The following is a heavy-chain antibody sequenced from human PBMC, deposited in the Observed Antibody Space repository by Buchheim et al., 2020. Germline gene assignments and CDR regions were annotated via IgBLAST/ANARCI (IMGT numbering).Heavy chain of an antibody. D-gene: IGHD3-3*01. CDR1: GFTFSSYS. CDR2: ISSSGSTI. Sequence: EVQLVESGGGLVQPGGSLRLSCAASGFTFSSYSMNWVRQAPGKGLEWVSYISSSGSTIYYADSVKGRFTISRDNAKNSLYLQMNSLRAEDTAVYYCARGLLARYYDFWSGPYYYGMDVWGQGTT. J-gene: IGHJ6*02. V-gene: IGHV3-48*04. CDR3: ARGLLARYYDFWSGPYYYGMDV.